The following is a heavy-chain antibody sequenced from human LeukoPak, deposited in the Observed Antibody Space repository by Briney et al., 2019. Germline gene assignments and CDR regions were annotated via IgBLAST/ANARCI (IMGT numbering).Heavy chain of an antibody. CDR1: GGSVSGRX. D-gene: IGHD1-1*01. CDR2: IXYTVKT. V-gene: IGHV4-59*02. CDR3: ATTTDDGHSDY. Sequence: SETLSLTCTXSGGSVSGRXXXXXXXXPGXXXXXXGYIXYTVKTKXXPSXXSXVXISXXTXKNQFSLKLTSVTAADTAMYYCATTTDDGHSDYWGQGTLVTVSS. J-gene: IGHJ4*02.